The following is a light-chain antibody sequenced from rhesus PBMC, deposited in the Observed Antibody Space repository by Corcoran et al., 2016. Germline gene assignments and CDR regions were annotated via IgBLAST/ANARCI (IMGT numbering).Light chain of an antibody. CDR1: QSLLVSEDGNTY. CDR3: MQGIEFPYS. J-gene: IGKJ2*01. Sequence: DIVMTQTPLSLPVTPGEPASISCRSSQSLLVSEDGNTYLDWYLQKPGQSPQLLLYEVSNRASGVPDRVSGRGSDTDFTLKISRVEAGDVGVYYCMQGIEFPYSFGQGTKVEIK. CDR2: EVS. V-gene: IGKV2-104*02.